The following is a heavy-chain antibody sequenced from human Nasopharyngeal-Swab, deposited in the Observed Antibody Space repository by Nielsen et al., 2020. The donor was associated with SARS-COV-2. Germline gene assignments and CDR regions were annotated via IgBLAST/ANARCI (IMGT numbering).Heavy chain of an antibody. Sequence: GGSLRLSCAASGFTFSSYGIHWVRQAPGKGLEWVAVISYDGSNKYYADSVKGRFTISRDNSKNTLYLQMNSLRAEDTAVYYCAKDYSYGYSDYYYYYMDVWGKGTTVTVSS. CDR2: ISYDGSNK. D-gene: IGHD5-18*01. J-gene: IGHJ6*03. CDR1: GFTFSSYG. V-gene: IGHV3-30*18. CDR3: AKDYSYGYSDYYYYYMDV.